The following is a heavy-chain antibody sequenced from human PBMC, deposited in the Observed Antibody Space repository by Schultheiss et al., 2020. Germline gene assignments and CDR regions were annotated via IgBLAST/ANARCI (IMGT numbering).Heavy chain of an antibody. CDR3: ASGAYCGGDIPCPFQH. J-gene: IGHJ1*01. Sequence: SETLSLTCAVYGGSFSGYYWSWIRQPPGKGLEWIGEINHSGSTNYNPSLKSRVTISVDTSKNQFSLKLSSVTAADTAVYYCASGAYCGGDIPCPFQHWVQGALVTVSS. V-gene: IGHV4-34*01. CDR1: GGSFSGYY. CDR2: INHSGST. D-gene: IGHD2-21*02.